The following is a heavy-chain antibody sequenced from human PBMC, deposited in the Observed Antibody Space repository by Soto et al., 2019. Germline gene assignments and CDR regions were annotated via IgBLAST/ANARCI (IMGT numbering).Heavy chain of an antibody. CDR2: IIPILGIA. CDR1: GGTFSSYT. CDR3: ARSPLEGPFTIFEVVTWFDP. J-gene: IGHJ5*02. Sequence: GASVKVSCKASGGTFSSYTISWVRQAPGQGLERMGRIIPILGIANYAQKFQGRVTITADKSTSTAYMELSSLRSEDTAVYYCARSPLEGPFTIFEVVTWFDPWGQGTLVTVSS. D-gene: IGHD3-3*01. V-gene: IGHV1-69*02.